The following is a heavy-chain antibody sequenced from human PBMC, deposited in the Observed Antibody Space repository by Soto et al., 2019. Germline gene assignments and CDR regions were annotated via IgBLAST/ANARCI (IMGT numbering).Heavy chain of an antibody. CDR1: GYSIATNDW. J-gene: IGHJ4*02. Sequence: QVQLQESGPGLVKHSGTLSLTCAVSGYSIATNDWWNWVRQSPTKGLEWLGEISHRGNNYNPSLMSRVSISIDKSHNQFTLDLTSVSAADTAVYYWARGGWYRDYWGQGTTVIVSS. CDR2: ISHRGN. V-gene: IGHV4-4*02. CDR3: ARGGWYRDY. D-gene: IGHD6-19*01.